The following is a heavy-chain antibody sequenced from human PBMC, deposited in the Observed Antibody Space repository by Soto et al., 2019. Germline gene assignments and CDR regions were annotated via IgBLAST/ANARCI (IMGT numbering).Heavy chain of an antibody. CDR3: AKGANYYYYYMDV. Sequence: GGSLRLSCAASGFTFSSYSMNWVRQAPGKGLEWVSSISSSSSYIYYADSVKGRFTISRDNAKNSLYLQMNSLRAEDTALYYCAKGANYYYYYMDVWGKGTTVTVSS. J-gene: IGHJ6*03. CDR1: GFTFSSYS. V-gene: IGHV3-21*04. CDR2: ISSSSSYI.